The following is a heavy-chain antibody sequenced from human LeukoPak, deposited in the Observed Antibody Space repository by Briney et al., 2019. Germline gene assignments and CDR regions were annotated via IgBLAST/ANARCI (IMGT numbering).Heavy chain of an antibody. CDR2: ISPSADIK. CDR1: GFTFSSHG. CDR3: AKDDAWLRFGE. J-gene: IGHJ4*02. V-gene: IGHV3-23*01. Sequence: GGSLRLSCAASGFTFSSHGMNWVRQAPGKGLEWVSGISPSADIKYYADSVKGRFTISRDNSKNMLYLEVISLTADDTAVYYCAKDDAWLRFGEWSQGTLVTVSS. D-gene: IGHD3-10*01.